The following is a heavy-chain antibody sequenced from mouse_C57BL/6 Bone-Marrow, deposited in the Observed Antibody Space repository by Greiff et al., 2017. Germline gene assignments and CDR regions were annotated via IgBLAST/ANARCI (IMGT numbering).Heavy chain of an antibody. D-gene: IGHD1-1*01. V-gene: IGHV1-64*01. J-gene: IGHJ4*01. CDR2: IHPNSGST. CDR3: ARNYDSSGAMDY. CDR1: GYTFTSYW. Sequence: VQLQQPGAELVKPGASVKLSCKASGYTFTSYWMHWVKQRPGQGLEWIGMIHPNSGSTNYNEKFKSKATLTVDKSSSTAYMRLNSLKSEDSAVYDCARNYDSSGAMDYWGQGTSVTVSS.